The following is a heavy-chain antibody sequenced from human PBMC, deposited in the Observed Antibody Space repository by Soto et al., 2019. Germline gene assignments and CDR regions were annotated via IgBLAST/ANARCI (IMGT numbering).Heavy chain of an antibody. J-gene: IGHJ4*02. CDR3: AAAGYSSGWHGSFDY. CDR2: ISSSSSYI. V-gene: IGHV3-21*01. Sequence: EVQLVESGGGLVKPGGSLRLSCAASGFTFSSYSMNWVRQAPGKGLEWVSSISSSSSYIYYADSVKGRFTISRDNAKNSLYLQMNSLRAEDTAVYYCAAAGYSSGWHGSFDYWGQGTLVTVSS. CDR1: GFTFSSYS. D-gene: IGHD6-19*01.